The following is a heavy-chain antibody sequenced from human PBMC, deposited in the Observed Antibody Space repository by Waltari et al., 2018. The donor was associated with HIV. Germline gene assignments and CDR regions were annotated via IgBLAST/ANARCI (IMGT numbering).Heavy chain of an antibody. J-gene: IGHJ1*01. CDR3: VRDSDGSGYDI. CDR2: IDWKWGSA. CDR1: GFTIDDYG. V-gene: IGHV3-20*04. Sequence: DVRLVESGGEVVRPGASLRLSCVASGFTIDDYGMAWVRQRPGQGLEWVSNIDWKWGSANYGDSVKGRFTVFRDNPKASLYLQMNNLRDEDTGLYYCVRDSDGSGYDIWGRGTLVTVFS. D-gene: IGHD3-3*01.